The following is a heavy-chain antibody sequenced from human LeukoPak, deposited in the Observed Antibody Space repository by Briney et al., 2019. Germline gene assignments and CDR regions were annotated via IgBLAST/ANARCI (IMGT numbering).Heavy chain of an antibody. D-gene: IGHD3-16*01. CDR1: GITLSSYA. V-gene: IGHV3-23*01. J-gene: IGHJ4*02. CDR2: ISGSGGST. CDR3: AKDDGGPFDY. Sequence: GGSLRLSCAVSGITLSSYAMSWVRQAPGKGLEWVSAISGSGGSTYYADSVKGRFTISRDNSKNTLYLQMNSLRAEDTAVYYCAKDDGGPFDYWGQGTLVTVSS.